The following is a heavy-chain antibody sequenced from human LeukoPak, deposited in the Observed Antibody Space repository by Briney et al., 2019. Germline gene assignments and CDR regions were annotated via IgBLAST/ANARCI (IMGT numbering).Heavy chain of an antibody. CDR1: GFTFSGYE. Sequence: PGGSLRLSCAASGFTFSGYEMNWVRQAPGKGLEWVSYITSSGSAVFYSDSVKGRFTISRDNAENSLYLQMNSLRAEDTAVYYCVRVLDYWGQGTLVTVSS. J-gene: IGHJ4*02. V-gene: IGHV3-48*03. CDR2: ITSSGSAV. CDR3: VRVLDY.